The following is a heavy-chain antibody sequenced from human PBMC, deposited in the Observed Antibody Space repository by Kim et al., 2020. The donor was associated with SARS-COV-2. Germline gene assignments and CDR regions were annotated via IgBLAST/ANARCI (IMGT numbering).Heavy chain of an antibody. D-gene: IGHD3-10*01. V-gene: IGHV4-59*01. CDR1: GGSISSYY. CDR2: IYYSGST. J-gene: IGHJ5*02. CDR3: ARGRPLGRLTMVRGVIQFGNWFDP. Sequence: SETLSLTCTVSGGSISSYYWSWIRQPPGKGLEWIGYIYYSGSTNYNPSLKSRVTISVDTSTNQFSLKLSSVTAADTAVSYCARGRPLGRLTMVRGVIQFGNWFDPWGQGALVTLSP.